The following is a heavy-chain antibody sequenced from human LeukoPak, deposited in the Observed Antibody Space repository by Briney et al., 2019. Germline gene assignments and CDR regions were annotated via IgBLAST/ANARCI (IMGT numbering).Heavy chain of an antibody. CDR1: GGSISSSY. CDR3: ARWSYSSGWFIDN. V-gene: IGHV4-59*04. CDR2: IYYSGST. J-gene: IGHJ4*02. D-gene: IGHD6-19*01. Sequence: SETLSLTCTVSGGSISSSYWSWIRQPPGKGLEWIGYIYYSGSTYYNPSLKSRVTISVDTSKNQFSLKLSSVTAADTAVYYCARWSYSSGWFIDNWGQGTLVTVSS.